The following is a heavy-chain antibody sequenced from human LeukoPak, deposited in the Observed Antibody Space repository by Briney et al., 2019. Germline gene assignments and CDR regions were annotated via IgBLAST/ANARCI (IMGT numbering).Heavy chain of an antibody. V-gene: IGHV1-46*01. Sequence: ASVKVSCKASGYTFTSYYMHWVRQAPGQGLEWMGIINPSGGSTSYAQKFQGRVTMTRDTSTSTVYMELSSLRSEDTAVYYCARGSSLTIFDSYYFDYWGQGTLVIVSS. J-gene: IGHJ4*02. D-gene: IGHD3-3*01. CDR2: INPSGGST. CDR3: ARGSSLTIFDSYYFDY. CDR1: GYTFTSYY.